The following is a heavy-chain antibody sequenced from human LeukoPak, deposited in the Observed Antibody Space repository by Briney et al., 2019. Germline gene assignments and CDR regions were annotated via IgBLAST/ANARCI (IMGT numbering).Heavy chain of an antibody. V-gene: IGHV3-23*01. Sequence: GGSLRLSCAASGFTFSSYTMSWVRQAPGKGLEWVSAISVSGDSTYYADSVKGRLTISRDNPKNTLSLQMNSLRAEDTAVYYCASGGRYSYGSFDYWGQGTLVTVSS. CDR3: ASGGRYSYGSFDY. J-gene: IGHJ4*02. D-gene: IGHD5-18*01. CDR2: ISVSGDST. CDR1: GFTFSSYT.